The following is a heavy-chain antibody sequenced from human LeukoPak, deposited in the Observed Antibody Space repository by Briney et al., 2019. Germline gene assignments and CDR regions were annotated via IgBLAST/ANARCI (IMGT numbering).Heavy chain of an antibody. D-gene: IGHD2/OR15-2a*01. CDR2: MNPNSGNT. V-gene: IGHV1-8*01. CDR1: GYTFTSYD. Sequence: GASVKVSCKASGYTFTSYDINWVRQATGQGLECMGWMNPNSGNTGYAQKFQGRVTMTRNTSISTAYMELSSLRSEDTAVYYCARGLLLLYYYYMDVWGKGTTVTISS. CDR3: ARGLLLLYYYYMDV. J-gene: IGHJ6*03.